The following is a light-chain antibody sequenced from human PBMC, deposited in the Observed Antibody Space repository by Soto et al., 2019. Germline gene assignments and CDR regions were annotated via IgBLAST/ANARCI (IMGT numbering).Light chain of an antibody. J-gene: IGKJ5*01. Sequence: EIVLTQSPATLSLSPGERATLSCRASQSVSSYLAWYQQKPGQAPRLLIYDASNRATGIPARFSGSGSGTDFTLTINSLEPEDFAVYYCQQRSNWPSITFGHGTRLEIK. CDR3: QQRSNWPSIT. CDR2: DAS. CDR1: QSVSSY. V-gene: IGKV3-11*01.